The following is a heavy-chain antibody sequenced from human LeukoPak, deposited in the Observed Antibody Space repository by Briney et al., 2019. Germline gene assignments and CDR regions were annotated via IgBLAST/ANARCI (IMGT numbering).Heavy chain of an antibody. J-gene: IGHJ5*02. V-gene: IGHV4-30-2*01. Sequence: SETLSLTCAVSGGSISSGGYSWSWIRQPPGKGLEWIGYIYHSGSTYYNPSLKSRVTISVDRSKNQFSLKLSSVTAADTAVYYCARERITMVRGVTDNWFDPWGQGTLVTVSP. D-gene: IGHD3-10*01. CDR2: IYHSGST. CDR3: ARERITMVRGVTDNWFDP. CDR1: GGSISSGGYS.